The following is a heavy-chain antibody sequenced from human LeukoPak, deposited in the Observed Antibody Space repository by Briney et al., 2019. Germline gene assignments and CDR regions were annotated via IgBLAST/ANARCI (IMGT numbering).Heavy chain of an antibody. CDR2: ISYGGTNK. J-gene: IGHJ4*02. CDR1: GFTFSSYG. Sequence: SGGSLRLSCAVSGFTFSSYGMHWVRQAPGKGLEWMAVISYGGTNKYYADSVKGRFTISRDNSKNTLYLQMNSLRAEDTAVYYCAKDYDTLTGYYSLIDYWGQGTLVTVSS. D-gene: IGHD3-9*01. V-gene: IGHV3-30*18. CDR3: AKDYDTLTGYYSLIDY.